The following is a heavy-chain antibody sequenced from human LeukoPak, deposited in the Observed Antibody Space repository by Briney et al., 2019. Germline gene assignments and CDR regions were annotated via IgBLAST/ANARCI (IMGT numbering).Heavy chain of an antibody. CDR1: GYTFTGYY. CDR3: ARDGQAVLVEFDL. Sequence: ASVKVSCKASGYTFTGYYMHWVRQAPGQGLEWMGWINPNSGGTNYAQKFQGRVTMTRDTSISTAYMELSRLRSDDTAVYFCARDGQAVLVEFDLWGQGTLVTVSS. CDR2: INPNSGGT. D-gene: IGHD2-15*01. J-gene: IGHJ5*02. V-gene: IGHV1-2*02.